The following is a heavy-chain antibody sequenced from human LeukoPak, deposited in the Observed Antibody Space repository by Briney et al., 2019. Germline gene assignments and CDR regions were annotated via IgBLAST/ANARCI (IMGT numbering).Heavy chain of an antibody. CDR1: GFTVSSNY. D-gene: IGHD3-22*01. Sequence: GGSLRLSCAASGFTVSSNYMSWVRQAPGKGLEWVSVIYSGGSTYYADSVKGRFTISRDNSKNTLYLQMNSLRAEDTAVYYCARVHGNYYDSSGYYYPGFYFDYWGQGTLVTVSS. CDR2: IYSGGST. J-gene: IGHJ4*02. V-gene: IGHV3-66*01. CDR3: ARVHGNYYDSSGYYYPGFYFDY.